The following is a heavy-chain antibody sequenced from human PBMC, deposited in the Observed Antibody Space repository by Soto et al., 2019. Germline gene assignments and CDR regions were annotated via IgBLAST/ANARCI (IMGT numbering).Heavy chain of an antibody. CDR1: GFTFSSYS. Sequence: GGSLRLSCAASGFTFSSYSMNWVRQAPGKGLEWVSSISSSSSYIYYADSVKGRFTISRDNAKNSLYLQMNSLRAEDTAVYYCARPIVVVPAANYDAFDIWGQGTMVTVSS. D-gene: IGHD2-2*01. CDR3: ARPIVVVPAANYDAFDI. V-gene: IGHV3-21*01. CDR2: ISSSSSYI. J-gene: IGHJ3*02.